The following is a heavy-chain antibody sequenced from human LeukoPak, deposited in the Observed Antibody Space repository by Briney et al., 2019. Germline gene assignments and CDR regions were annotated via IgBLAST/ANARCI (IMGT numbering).Heavy chain of an antibody. Sequence: GGSLRLSCAASRFAFSTSGMTWVRQAPGKGLEWVSGISGGGGSTYYADSVKGRFTISRDNSKNTLYLQMDSLRAEDTALYYCAKGSGINHYHWIDPWGQGTLVTVSS. D-gene: IGHD1-14*01. V-gene: IGHV3-23*01. CDR2: ISGGGGST. J-gene: IGHJ5*02. CDR3: AKGSGINHYHWIDP. CDR1: RFAFSTSG.